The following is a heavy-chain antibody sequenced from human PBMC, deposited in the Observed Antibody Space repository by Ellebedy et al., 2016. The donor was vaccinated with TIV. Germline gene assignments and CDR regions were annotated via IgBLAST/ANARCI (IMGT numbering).Heavy chain of an antibody. J-gene: IGHJ5*02. D-gene: IGHD4-17*01. CDR1: GGSISSSSYY. CDR3: ARGISPTTPGNWFDR. V-gene: IGHV4-39*01. CDR2: IYYSGST. Sequence: MPSETLSLTCTVSGGSISSSSYYWGCIRKPPGMWLEWIGSIYYSGSTYYNPSLKSRITISVDTSKNQFSLNLSSVTAEDTAVYYCARGISPTTPGNWFDRWGQGTLVTGSS.